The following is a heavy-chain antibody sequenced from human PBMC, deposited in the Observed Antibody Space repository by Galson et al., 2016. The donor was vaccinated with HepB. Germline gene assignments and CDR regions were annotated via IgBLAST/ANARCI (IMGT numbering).Heavy chain of an antibody. CDR3: ATRSYDDVRKGAFDI. J-gene: IGHJ3*02. CDR2: LDPEGGER. CDR1: GYTLSKLS. Sequence: SVKVSCKVSGYTLSKLSMHWIRQAPGKGLEWMGGLDPEGGERIYAEKFRGRVTMTEASSTDTAYMELNSLGSEDTAVYFCATRSYDDVRKGAFDIWGQGTLVTVSS. V-gene: IGHV1-24*01. D-gene: IGHD3-16*01.